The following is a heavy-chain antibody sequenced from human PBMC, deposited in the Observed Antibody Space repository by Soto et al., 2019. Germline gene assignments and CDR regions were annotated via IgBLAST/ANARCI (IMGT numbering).Heavy chain of an antibody. CDR3: ARGTFNFGPGIFDL. D-gene: IGHD1-1*01. J-gene: IGHJ4*02. V-gene: IGHV4-59*01. CDR2: IYHSDSTTT. Sequence: QVQLQESGPGLVKPSETLSLTCSLSGHSISGYYWSWIRQLPGKGLEWIGYIYHSDSTTTSYNPSLGSRVTISVDTSKSQVSLSLISVTAADTAFYYCARGTFNFGPGIFDLWGPGTQVIASS. CDR1: GHSISGYY.